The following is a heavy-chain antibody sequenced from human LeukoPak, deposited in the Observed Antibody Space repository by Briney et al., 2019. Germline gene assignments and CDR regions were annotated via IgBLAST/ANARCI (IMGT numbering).Heavy chain of an antibody. CDR1: GFTFSSYA. CDR3: AQSAYGSGRGARPEGLRYFQH. V-gene: IGHV3-23*01. Sequence: PGGSLRLSCAASGFTFSSYAMSWVRQAPGKGLEWVSAISGSGGSTYYADSVKGRFTISRDNSKNTLYLQMNSLRAEDTAVYYCAQSAYGSGRGARPEGLRYFQHWGQGTLVTVSS. J-gene: IGHJ1*01. CDR2: ISGSGGST. D-gene: IGHD3-10*01.